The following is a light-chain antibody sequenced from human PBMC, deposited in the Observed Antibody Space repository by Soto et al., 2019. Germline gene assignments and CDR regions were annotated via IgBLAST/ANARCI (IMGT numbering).Light chain of an antibody. CDR2: SND. CDR3: AAWDDSLV. CDR1: SSNLGSSS. Sequence: QSVLTQPPSASGAPGQRVTISCSGSSSNLGSSSVNWYQQLPGTAPKLLIYSNDQRPSGVPDRFSGSRSATSASLAISGLQSEDEADYYCAAWDDSLVFGGGTKLTVL. J-gene: IGLJ3*02. V-gene: IGLV1-44*01.